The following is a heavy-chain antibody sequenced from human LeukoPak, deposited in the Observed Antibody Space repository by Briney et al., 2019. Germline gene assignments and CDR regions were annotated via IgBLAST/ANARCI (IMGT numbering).Heavy chain of an antibody. V-gene: IGHV3-7*01. CDR1: GFTFSSYW. CDR3: ARDPHYYDSSGYYYHAFDI. D-gene: IGHD3-22*01. J-gene: IGHJ3*02. CDR2: IKQDGSEK. Sequence: GGSLRLSCAASGFTFSSYWMSWVRQAPGKGLEWVANIKQDGSEKYYVDSVKGRFTISRDNAKNSLYLQMNSLRAEDTAVYYCARDPHYYDSSGYYYHAFDIWGQGTMVTVSS.